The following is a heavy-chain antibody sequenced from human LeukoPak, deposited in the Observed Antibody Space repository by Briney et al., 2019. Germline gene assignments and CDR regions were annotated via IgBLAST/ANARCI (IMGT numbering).Heavy chain of an antibody. V-gene: IGHV5-51*01. D-gene: IGHD6-13*01. Sequence: GQSLKLSCKASGYSFTSHWIGWVRQMPGRGLEWMGIVFPGDSDTRYNPSFQGQVTISADKSISTAYLQWSSLKASDTATYYCAKHGGTYSTSWYDYWGQGTLVTVSS. CDR2: VFPGDSDT. J-gene: IGHJ4*02. CDR1: GYSFTSHW. CDR3: AKHGGTYSTSWYDY.